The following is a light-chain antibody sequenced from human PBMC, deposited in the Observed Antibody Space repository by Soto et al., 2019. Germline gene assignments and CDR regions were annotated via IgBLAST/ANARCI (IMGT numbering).Light chain of an antibody. J-gene: IGKJ1*01. Sequence: EIVLTQSPGTLSLSPGERATLSCRASQSVSSSYLAWYQQKLGQAPRLLIYGASSRATGIPDRFGGSGSGTDFTLTISRLEPEDFAVYYCQQYGSSPRTFGQGTKVDVK. CDR1: QSVSSSY. CDR2: GAS. CDR3: QQYGSSPRT. V-gene: IGKV3-20*01.